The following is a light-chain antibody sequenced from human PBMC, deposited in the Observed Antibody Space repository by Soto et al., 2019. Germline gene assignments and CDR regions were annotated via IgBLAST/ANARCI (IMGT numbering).Light chain of an antibody. CDR2: GAS. J-gene: IGKJ1*01. CDR1: QSVSSN. V-gene: IGKV3-15*01. Sequence: EIVMTQSPATLSVSPGERATLSCRANQSVSSNLAWYQQKPGQAPRLLISGASTRATGIPDRFSGSGSGTEFTLTISRLEPEDFAVYYCQQYGSSGTFGQGTKVDIK. CDR3: QQYGSSGT.